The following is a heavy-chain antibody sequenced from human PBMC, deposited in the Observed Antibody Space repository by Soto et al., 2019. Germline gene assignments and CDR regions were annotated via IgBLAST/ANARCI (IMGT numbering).Heavy chain of an antibody. CDR3: AKGWGDRGPYGDYGYYFDY. CDR1: GFTFSSYG. Sequence: GGSLRLSCAASGFTFSSYGMHWVRQAPGKGLEWVAVISYDGSNKYYADSVKGRFTISRDNSKNTLYLQMNSLRAEDTAVYYCAKGWGDRGPYGDYGYYFDYWGQGTLVTVSS. V-gene: IGHV3-30*18. CDR2: ISYDGSNK. J-gene: IGHJ4*02. D-gene: IGHD4-17*01.